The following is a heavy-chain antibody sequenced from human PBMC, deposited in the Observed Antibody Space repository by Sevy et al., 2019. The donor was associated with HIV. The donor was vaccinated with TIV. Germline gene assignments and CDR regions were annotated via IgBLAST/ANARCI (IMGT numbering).Heavy chain of an antibody. CDR3: ARELAYCDGDCSRAEYFQH. Sequence: ASVKVSCKASGYPFSYYGISWVRQAPGQGLEWMGWISPYNGDTSYAQRFQGRVTVTTDTSTSTAYMELRSLRSDDTAIYYCARELAYCDGDCSRAEYFQHWGQGSLVTVSS. D-gene: IGHD2-21*02. V-gene: IGHV1-18*01. CDR2: ISPYNGDT. CDR1: GYPFSYYG. J-gene: IGHJ1*01.